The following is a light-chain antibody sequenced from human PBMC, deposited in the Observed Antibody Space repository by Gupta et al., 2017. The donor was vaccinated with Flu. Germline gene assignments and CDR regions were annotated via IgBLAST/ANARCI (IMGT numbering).Light chain of an antibody. CDR3: MKGTHWTPLYS. Sequence: DVVMTQSPLSLPVTLGQPASISCRSSQSLVYSDGNTYLNWFQQRPGQSPRRLIYKVSNRDSGVPDRVSGSGSGTDFTLKSSRVEAEDVGVDYCMKGTHWTPLYSFGQGTKLEIK. J-gene: IGKJ2*03. V-gene: IGKV2-30*01. CDR2: KVS. CDR1: QSLVYSDGNTY.